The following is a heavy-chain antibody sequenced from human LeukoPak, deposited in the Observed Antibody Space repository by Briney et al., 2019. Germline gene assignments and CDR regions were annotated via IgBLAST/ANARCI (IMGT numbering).Heavy chain of an antibody. CDR3: AKLEYYNQWRAFDI. D-gene: IGHD2/OR15-2a*01. J-gene: IGHJ3*02. CDR1: GFTFSSYW. Sequence: TGGSLRLSCAASGFTFSSYWMSWVRQAPGKGLEWVANIKQDGSEKYYVDSVKGRFTISRDNAKNSLYLQMNSLRAEDTAVYYCAKLEYYNQWRAFDIWGQGTMVTVSS. V-gene: IGHV3-7*01. CDR2: IKQDGSEK.